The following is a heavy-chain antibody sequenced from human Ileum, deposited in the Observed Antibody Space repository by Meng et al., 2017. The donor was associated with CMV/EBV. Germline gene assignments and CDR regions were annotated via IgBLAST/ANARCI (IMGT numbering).Heavy chain of an antibody. Sequence: SVTSRSHYWAWIRQPPGQGLEWIASMYYSGSTYYSQSLKGRVTIALDTSKTHFSLRLTSVTAADTAVYYCARECDILTGYYTGWFDPWGQGTLVTVSS. V-gene: IGHV4-39*07. CDR2: MYYSGST. CDR3: ARECDILTGYYTGWFDP. CDR1: SVTSRSHY. D-gene: IGHD3-9*01. J-gene: IGHJ5*02.